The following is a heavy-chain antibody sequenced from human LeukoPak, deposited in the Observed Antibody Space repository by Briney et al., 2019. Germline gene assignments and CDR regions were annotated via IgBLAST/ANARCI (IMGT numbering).Heavy chain of an antibody. D-gene: IGHD2-15*01. V-gene: IGHV4-59*08. CDR1: GGSISSYY. CDR3: ARVVGSVNSIRFDP. CDR2: IYYSGST. Sequence: SETLSLTCTVSGGSISSYYWSWIRQPPGKGLEWIGYIYYSGSTNYNPSLKSRVTMSVDTSTNQISLNLSSVTAADTAVYYCARVVGSVNSIRFDPWGQGTLVTVSS. J-gene: IGHJ5*02.